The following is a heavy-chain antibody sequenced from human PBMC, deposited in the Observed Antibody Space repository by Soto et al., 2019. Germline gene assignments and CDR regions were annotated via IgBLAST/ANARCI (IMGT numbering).Heavy chain of an antibody. CDR3: ARGEGYYDSSGYGPTFDY. V-gene: IGHV1-2*02. D-gene: IGHD3-22*01. J-gene: IGHJ4*02. CDR2: INPNSGGT. CDR1: GYTFTGYY. Sequence: ASVKVSCKASGYTFTGYYMHWVRQAPGQGLEWMGWINPNSGGTNYAQKFQGRVTITRDTSISTAYMELSRLRSDDTAVYYCARGEGYYDSSGYGPTFDYWGQGTLVTVSS.